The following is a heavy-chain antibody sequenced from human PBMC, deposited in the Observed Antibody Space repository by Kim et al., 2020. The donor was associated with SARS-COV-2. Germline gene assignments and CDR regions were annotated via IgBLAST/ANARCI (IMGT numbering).Heavy chain of an antibody. CDR3: ARDAWVARGVIPDFDY. CDR2: IKQDGSEK. CDR1: GFTFSSYW. Sequence: GGSLRLSCAASGFTFSSYWMSWVRQAPGKGLEWVANIKQDGSEKYYVDSVKGRFTISRDNAKNSLYLQMNSLRAEDTAVYYCARDAWVARGVIPDFDYWGQGTLVTVSS. D-gene: IGHD3-10*01. J-gene: IGHJ4*02. V-gene: IGHV3-7*05.